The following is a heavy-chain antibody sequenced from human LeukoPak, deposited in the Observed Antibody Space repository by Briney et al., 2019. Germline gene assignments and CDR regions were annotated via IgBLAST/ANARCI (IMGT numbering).Heavy chain of an antibody. J-gene: IGHJ4*02. D-gene: IGHD1-1*01. V-gene: IGHV3-11*05. CDR3: AGAGSERRPLDY. CDR1: GFTFSSYW. CDR2: ISTSSTYT. Sequence: GGSLRLSCAASGFTFSSYWMSWIRQAPGKGLEWVSYISTSSTYTSYADSVKGRFTISRDNAKNSLSLQMSSLRAEDTAVYYCAGAGSERRPLDYWGQGTLVTVSS.